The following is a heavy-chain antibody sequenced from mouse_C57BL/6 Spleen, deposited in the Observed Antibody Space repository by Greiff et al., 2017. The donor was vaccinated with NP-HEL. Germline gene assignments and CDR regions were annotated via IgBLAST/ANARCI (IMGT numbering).Heavy chain of an antibody. J-gene: IGHJ2*01. D-gene: IGHD1-1*01. CDR2: ISSGGDYI. Sequence: EVMLVESGEGLVKPGGSLKLSCAASGFTFSSYAMSWVRQTPEKRLEWVAYISSGGDYIYYADTVKGRFTISRDNARNTLYLQMSSLKSEDTAMYYCTRSDYYGSSYHFDYWGQGTTLTVSS. CDR3: TRSDYYGSSYHFDY. CDR1: GFTFSSYA. V-gene: IGHV5-9-1*02.